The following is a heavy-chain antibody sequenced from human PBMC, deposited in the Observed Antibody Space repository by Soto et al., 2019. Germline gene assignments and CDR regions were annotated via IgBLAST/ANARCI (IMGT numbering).Heavy chain of an antibody. D-gene: IGHD3-3*01. CDR1: GGSISSTNW. V-gene: IGHV4-4*02. J-gene: IGHJ4*02. Sequence: PSWSLSISCAASGGSISSTNWWSWVRQPPGKGLEWIGEIYHSGSTNYNPSLKSRVTISVDKSKNQFSLKLSSVTAADTAVYYSARIGFGEPSYFDYWGQGTLVTVSS. CDR2: IYHSGST. CDR3: ARIGFGEPSYFDY.